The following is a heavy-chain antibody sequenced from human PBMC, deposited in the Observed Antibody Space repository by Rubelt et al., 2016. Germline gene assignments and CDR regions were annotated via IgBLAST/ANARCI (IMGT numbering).Heavy chain of an antibody. D-gene: IGHD3-10*01. V-gene: IGHV4-59*08. J-gene: IGHJ5*02. CDR3: ARLAAGWFGTNGWFDP. Sequence: GLEWIGYIYYSGSTNYNPSLKSRVTISVDTSKNQFSLKLSSVTAADTTVYYCARLAAGWFGTNGWFDPWGQGTLVTVSS. CDR2: IYYSGST.